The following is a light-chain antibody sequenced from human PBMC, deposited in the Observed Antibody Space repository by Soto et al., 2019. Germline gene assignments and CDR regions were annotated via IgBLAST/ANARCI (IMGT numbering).Light chain of an antibody. V-gene: IGKV3-20*01. CDR2: GAS. J-gene: IGKJ1*01. CDR1: HSVGSSH. CDR3: QQYVGWT. Sequence: EIVLTQSPGTLSLSPGERATLSCRASHSVGSSHLAWYQQKPEQATRVLIYGASRRATGVPHRFSGSGSGTDFTLIISRLEPEDSAVYYCQQYVGWTFGQGTKVEIK.